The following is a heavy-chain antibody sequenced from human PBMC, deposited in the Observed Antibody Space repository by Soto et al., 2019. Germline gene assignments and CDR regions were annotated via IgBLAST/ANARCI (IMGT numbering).Heavy chain of an antibody. CDR1: GGSISSYY. V-gene: IGHV4-59*08. D-gene: IGHD3-10*01. J-gene: IGHJ6*02. CDR2: VHHSWGS. CDR3: ARQGFGPLHGLVDV. Sequence: QVQLQESGPGLVKPSETLSLSCTVSGGSISSYYWSWFRQSPGKRMEWIGYVHHSWGSSYNPSLLSRVAISLDTSKHQFSLKVTSVTATDTAVYYCARQGFGPLHGLVDVWGQGTTVTVSS.